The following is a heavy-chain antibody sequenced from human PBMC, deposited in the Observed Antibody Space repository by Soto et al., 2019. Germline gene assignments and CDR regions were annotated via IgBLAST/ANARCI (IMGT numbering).Heavy chain of an antibody. CDR3: ASRDPGTSVDY. Sequence: PSETLSLTCAVSGGSFTSNNWWTWARQPPGQGLEWIGEIYRTGSTNYNPSLKSRVTILLDKSENQLSLKVTSLTAADTAVYYCASRDPGTSVDYWGQGTLVTVSS. CDR2: IYRTGST. V-gene: IGHV4-4*02. D-gene: IGHD1-7*01. CDR1: GGSFTSNNW. J-gene: IGHJ4*02.